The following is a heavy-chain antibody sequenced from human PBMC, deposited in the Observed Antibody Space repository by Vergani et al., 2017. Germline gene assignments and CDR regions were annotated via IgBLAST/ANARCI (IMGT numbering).Heavy chain of an antibody. D-gene: IGHD2-2*01. CDR2: INHSGST. J-gene: IGHJ4*02. CDR1: GGSFSGYY. V-gene: IGHV4-34*01. CDR3: ARGRRIVVVPAADSKDFDY. Sequence: QVQLQQWGAGLLKPSETLSLTCAVYGGSFSGYYWSWIRQPPGKGLEWIGEINHSGSTNYNPSLKSRVTISVDTSKNQFSLKLSSVTAADTAVYYWARGRRIVVVPAADSKDFDYWGQGTLVTVSS.